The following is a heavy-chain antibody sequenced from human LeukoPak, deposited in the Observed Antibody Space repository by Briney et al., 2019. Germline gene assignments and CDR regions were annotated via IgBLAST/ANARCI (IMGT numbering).Heavy chain of an antibody. CDR1: GGSISSSNW. J-gene: IGHJ5*02. CDR2: VNHSGST. Sequence: SSETLSLTCAVSGGSISSSNWWSWVRQPPGKGLEWIGEVNHSGSTNYNPSLKSRVTISVDTSKNQFSLKLSSVTAADTAVYYCARFRSFWSGSGKGFDPWGQGTLVTVSS. CDR3: ARFRSFWSGSGKGFDP. V-gene: IGHV4-4*02. D-gene: IGHD3-3*01.